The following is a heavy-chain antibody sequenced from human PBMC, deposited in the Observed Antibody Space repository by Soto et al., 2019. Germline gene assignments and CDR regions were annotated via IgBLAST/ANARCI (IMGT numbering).Heavy chain of an antibody. J-gene: IGHJ4*02. V-gene: IGHV4-61*01. CDR2: IYYSGST. CDR3: AREGMTAAALDY. D-gene: IGHD6-13*01. Sequence: KPSETLSLTCTVSGGSVSSGSYYWSWIRQPPGKGLEWIGYIYYSGSTNYNPSLKSRVTISVDTSKNQFSLKLSSVTAADTAVYYCAREGMTAAALDYWGQGTLVTSPQ. CDR1: GGSVSSGSYY.